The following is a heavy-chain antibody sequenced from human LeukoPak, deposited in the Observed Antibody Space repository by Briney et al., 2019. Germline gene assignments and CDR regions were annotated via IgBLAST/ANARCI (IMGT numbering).Heavy chain of an antibody. CDR1: GFTFRRYA. D-gene: IGHD5-24*01. V-gene: IGHV3-23*01. CDR2: ISNSGESP. J-gene: IGHJ4*02. Sequence: GGSLRLSCAASGFTFRRYAMSWVRQAPGKGLEWVCGISNSGESPYYADSVKGRFTISRDNSKNTLYLENNSLRAEDTGVYYCAKKTRDGYNPFDYLGQGTLVTVSS. CDR3: AKKTRDGYNPFDY.